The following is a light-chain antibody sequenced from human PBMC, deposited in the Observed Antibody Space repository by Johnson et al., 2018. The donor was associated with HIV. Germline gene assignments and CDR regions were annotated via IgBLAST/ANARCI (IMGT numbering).Light chain of an antibody. V-gene: IGLV1-51*02. CDR1: SSNIGNNY. CDR3: GRWDDSLSTYV. J-gene: IGLJ1*01. Sequence: QSVLTQPPSVSAAPGQKVTISCSGSSSNIGNNYVSWYQQLPGTAPKLLIHENNKRPSGIPDRFSGSKSGTSATLGITGLQTGDEADYYCGRWDDSLSTYVFGTGTKVTVL. CDR2: ENN.